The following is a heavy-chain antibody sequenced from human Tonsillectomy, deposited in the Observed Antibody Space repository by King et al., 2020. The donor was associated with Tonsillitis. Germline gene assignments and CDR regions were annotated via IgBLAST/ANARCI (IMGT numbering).Heavy chain of an antibody. Sequence: QLQESGPGLVKPSQTLSLTCTVSGGSISSGSYYWSWIRQPAGKGLEWIGRIYTSGSTNYNPSLKSRVTMSVDTSKNKFSLKLSSVTAADTAVYYCARGRFIAASRTASAYWGQGPLVTVSS. J-gene: IGHJ4*02. CDR1: GGSISSGSYY. CDR2: IYTSGST. D-gene: IGHD6-13*01. V-gene: IGHV4-61*02. CDR3: ARGRFIAASRTASAY.